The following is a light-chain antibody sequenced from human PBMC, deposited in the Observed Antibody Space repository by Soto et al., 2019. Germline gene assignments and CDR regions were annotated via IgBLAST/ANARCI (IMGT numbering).Light chain of an antibody. J-gene: IGLJ7*01. CDR2: EVT. V-gene: IGLV2-14*01. Sequence: QSALTQPASVSGSPGQSIAISCTGTSSDVGGYDYVSWYQQHPDKAPKLMIYEVTKRPSGVSNRFSGSKSGNTASPTISGLQPEDEADYYCSSHTSGSTRVFGSGTQLTVL. CDR3: SSHTSGSTRV. CDR1: SSDVGGYDY.